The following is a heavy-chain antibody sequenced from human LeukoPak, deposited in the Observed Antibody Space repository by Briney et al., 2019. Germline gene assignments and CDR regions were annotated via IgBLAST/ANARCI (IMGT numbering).Heavy chain of an antibody. D-gene: IGHD6-6*01. CDR3: ARFIAARPWDY. Sequence: GGSLRLSCAASGFTFSSYAMSWVRQAPGKGLEWVSTISGSGGSTYYADSVKGRFTVSRDNSKNTLYLQMNSLRAEDTAVYYCARFIAARPWDYWGQGTLVTVSS. J-gene: IGHJ4*02. CDR2: ISGSGGST. CDR1: GFTFSSYA. V-gene: IGHV3-23*01.